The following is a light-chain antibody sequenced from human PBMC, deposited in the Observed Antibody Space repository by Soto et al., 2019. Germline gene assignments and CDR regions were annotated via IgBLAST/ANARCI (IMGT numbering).Light chain of an antibody. V-gene: IGKV1-5*01. CDR3: QQYNSYSWT. Sequence: DIPMTQSPSTLSASVGDRVTITCRASQSISSWLAWYQQKPGKAPKLLIYDASSLESGVPSRYSGSGSGTEFTLPVSSLQPDDFETYCCQQYNSYSWTFGQGTKVAIK. J-gene: IGKJ1*01. CDR1: QSISSW. CDR2: DAS.